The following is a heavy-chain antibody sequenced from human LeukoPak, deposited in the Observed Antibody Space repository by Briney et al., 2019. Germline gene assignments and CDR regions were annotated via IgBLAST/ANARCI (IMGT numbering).Heavy chain of an antibody. CDR1: GFTFSTYG. D-gene: IGHD3-10*01. V-gene: IGHV3-30*18. Sequence: GGSLRLSCAASGFTFSTYGMHWVRQAPGKGLEWVAVISYDGSNKYYADSVKGRFTISRDNSKNTLYLQMNSLRAEDTAVYYCVKEQVELLWFGELGYWGQGTLVTVSS. J-gene: IGHJ4*02. CDR3: VKEQVELLWFGELGY. CDR2: ISYDGSNK.